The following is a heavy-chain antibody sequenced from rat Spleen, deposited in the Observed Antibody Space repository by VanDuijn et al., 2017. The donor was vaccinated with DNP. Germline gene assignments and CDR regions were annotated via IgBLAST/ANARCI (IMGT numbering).Heavy chain of an antibody. J-gene: IGHJ2*01. CDR1: GFTFSDYA. D-gene: IGHD1-10*01. Sequence: EVQLVESGGDLVQPGRSLKLSCVASGFTFSDYAMAWVRQAPKKGLEWVATISYDGSSTYYRDSVKGRFTISRDNAKNTLYLQMNSLRSEDTATYYCAREQHYHFDYWGQGVMVTVSS. V-gene: IGHV5-7*01. CDR3: AREQHYHFDY. CDR2: ISYDGSST.